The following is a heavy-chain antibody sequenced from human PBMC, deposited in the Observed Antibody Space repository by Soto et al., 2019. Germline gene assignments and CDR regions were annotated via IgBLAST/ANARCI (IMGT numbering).Heavy chain of an antibody. CDR2: IYWDDDK. Sequence: QITLKESGPTLVKPTQTRTLTCTFSGFSLSTSGVGVGWIRQPPGKAMEWLALIYWDDDKRYSPSLKSRLTTTTDTSTNQVVLTMPHMDPVDTATYYCAHRRPPSITMNPFDAWGHGTLVTVSS. CDR3: AHRRPPSITMNPFDA. J-gene: IGHJ5*01. CDR1: GFSLSTSGVG. V-gene: IGHV2-5*02. D-gene: IGHD3-22*01.